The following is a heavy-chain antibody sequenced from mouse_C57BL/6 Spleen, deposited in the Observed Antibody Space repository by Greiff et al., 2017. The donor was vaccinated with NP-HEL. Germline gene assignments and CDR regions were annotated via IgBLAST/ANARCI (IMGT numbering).Heavy chain of an antibody. V-gene: IGHV5-16*01. CDR3: ARARMDY. Sequence: EVKVVESEGGLVQPGSSMKLSCTASGFTFSDYYMAWVRQVPEKGLEWVANINYDGSSTYYLDSLKSRFIISRDNAKNILYLQMSSLKSEDTATYYCARARMDYWGQGTSVTVSS. J-gene: IGHJ4*01. CDR2: INYDGSST. CDR1: GFTFSDYY.